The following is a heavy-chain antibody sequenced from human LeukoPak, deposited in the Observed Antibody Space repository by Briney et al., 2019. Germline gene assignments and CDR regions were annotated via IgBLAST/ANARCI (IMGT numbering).Heavy chain of an antibody. CDR1: GFTLDAYA. CDR2: ISWNSGTI. CDR3: AVDLYSSVWYGAFDM. Sequence: GRSLRLSCAASGFTLDAYAMHWVRQAPGKGLEWVSGISWNSGTIGYADSVKGRFTISRDNAKNSLYRQMNSLRAEDTALYFCAVDLYSSVWYGAFDMWGQGTMVTVST. J-gene: IGHJ3*02. V-gene: IGHV3-9*01. D-gene: IGHD6-19*01.